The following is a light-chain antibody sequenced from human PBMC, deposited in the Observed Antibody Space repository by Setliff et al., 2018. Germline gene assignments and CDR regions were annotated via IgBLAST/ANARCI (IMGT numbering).Light chain of an antibody. CDR2: EVS. J-gene: IGLJ1*01. CDR1: SSDVGGYNY. Sequence: QSALPQPPSASGSPGQSVTIPCTGTSSDVGGYNYVPWYQQLPGKAPKLIIFEVSNRPSGIPNRFSGSKSGNTASLSISGLQAEDEADYYCSSYTSLSTRVFGTGTKVTVL. V-gene: IGLV2-14*01. CDR3: SSYTSLSTRV.